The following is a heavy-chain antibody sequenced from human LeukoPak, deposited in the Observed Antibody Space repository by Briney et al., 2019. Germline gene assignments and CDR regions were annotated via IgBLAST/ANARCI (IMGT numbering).Heavy chain of an antibody. CDR2: IIPIVGTA. CDR3: ARVASKHRDDEFWSGTPMGYYYMDV. V-gene: IGHV1-69*05. CDR1: GGTFSSYA. Sequence: PWSPLNVSCKASGGTFSSYAMSWMRQAPGKGHKWMGGIIPIVGTANYPQKLNGEITITTDESTGTAYMELSSLRSEATAVYYCARVASKHRDDEFWSGTPMGYYYMDVWGKGTTVTVSS. J-gene: IGHJ6*03. D-gene: IGHD3-3*01.